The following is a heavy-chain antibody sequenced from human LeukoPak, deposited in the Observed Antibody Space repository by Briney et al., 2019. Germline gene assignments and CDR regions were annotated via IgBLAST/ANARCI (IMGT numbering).Heavy chain of an antibody. CDR1: GGTFSSYA. Sequence: ASVKVSCKASGGTFSSYAISWVRQAPGQGLEWMGRIIPIFGITNYAQKFQGRVTITADKSTSTAYMELSSLRAEDTAVYYCARDKSDYSSSWYNYYYAMDVWGQGTTVTVSS. CDR2: IIPIFGIT. V-gene: IGHV1-69*04. J-gene: IGHJ6*02. CDR3: ARDKSDYSSSWYNYYYAMDV. D-gene: IGHD6-13*01.